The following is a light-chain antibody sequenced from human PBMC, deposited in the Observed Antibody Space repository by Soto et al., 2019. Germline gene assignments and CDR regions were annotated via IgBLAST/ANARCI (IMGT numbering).Light chain of an antibody. CDR1: SGHSNYA. Sequence: QPVLTQSPSASASLGASVKLTCTLSSGHSNYAIAWHQQQSEKGPRYLMKLNSDGSHSKGDGIPDRSSGSSSGAERYLTISSLRSEDEADYYCQTWGSGIVVFGGGTKLTVL. CDR2: LNSDGSH. CDR3: QTWGSGIVV. J-gene: IGLJ2*01. V-gene: IGLV4-69*01.